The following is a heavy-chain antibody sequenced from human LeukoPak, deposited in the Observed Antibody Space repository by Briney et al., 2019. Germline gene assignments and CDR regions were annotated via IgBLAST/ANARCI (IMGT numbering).Heavy chain of an antibody. CDR1: GFTFSSYA. D-gene: IGHD6-13*01. J-gene: IGHJ4*02. Sequence: PGGSLRLSCAASGFTFSSYAMSWVRQAPGKGLEWVSGISGSGGSTYYADSVKGRFTISRDNSKNTLYLQMNSLRAEDTAVYYCAKPDALGRSWFDYWGQGTLVTVSS. CDR2: ISGSGGST. CDR3: AKPDALGRSWFDY. V-gene: IGHV3-23*01.